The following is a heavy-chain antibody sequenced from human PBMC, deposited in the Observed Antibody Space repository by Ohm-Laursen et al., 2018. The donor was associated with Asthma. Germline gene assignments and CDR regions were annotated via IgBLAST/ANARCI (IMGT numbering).Heavy chain of an antibody. Sequence: SLRLSCTASGFTFSDYFMHWVRQGPGQGLVWISHISPDGRHANYADSVKGRFTISRDDAKNTLYLQMNSLRVDDTAVYYCARGNLEGLQWGQGTLVTVSS. D-gene: IGHD5-24*01. CDR3: ARGNLEGLQ. CDR2: ISPDGRHA. J-gene: IGHJ4*02. V-gene: IGHV3-74*01. CDR1: GFTFSDYF.